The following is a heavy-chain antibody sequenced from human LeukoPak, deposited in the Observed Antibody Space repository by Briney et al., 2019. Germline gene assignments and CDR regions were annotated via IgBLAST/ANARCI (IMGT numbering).Heavy chain of an antibody. Sequence: GASVKVSCKASGYTFTSYGISWVRQAPGQGLEWMGWISAYNGNTNYAQKLQGRVTMTTDTSTSTAYMELRSLRSDDAAVYYCARLRSSWYGNNWFDPWGQGTLVTVSS. CDR3: ARLRSSWYGNNWFDP. CDR1: GYTFTSYG. CDR2: ISAYNGNT. J-gene: IGHJ5*02. D-gene: IGHD6-13*01. V-gene: IGHV1-18*01.